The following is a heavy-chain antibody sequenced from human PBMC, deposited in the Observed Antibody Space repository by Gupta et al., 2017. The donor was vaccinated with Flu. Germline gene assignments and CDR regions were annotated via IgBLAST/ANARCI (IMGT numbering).Heavy chain of an antibody. V-gene: IGHV3-7*04. CDR3: ARAVATMESL. Sequence: EAQLVESGGGLVQPGGSLRLSCAASGFTLRSYWLNWVRQAPGKGLEWVANITQDGSQKYFLDSVKGRFTISRDNVKNSVHLQMSSLRADDTAVYYCARAVATMESLWGQGTLVTVSS. D-gene: IGHD5-12*01. J-gene: IGHJ4*02. CDR2: ITQDGSQK. CDR1: GFTLRSYW.